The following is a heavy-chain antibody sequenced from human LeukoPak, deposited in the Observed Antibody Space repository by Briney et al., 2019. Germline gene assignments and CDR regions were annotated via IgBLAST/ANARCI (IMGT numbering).Heavy chain of an antibody. CDR3: VRGRVVTYFDY. Sequence: SETLSLTCTVSGGSISTYYWSWIRQFPGKGLEWIGYIYYTGTANYNPSLRSRVTLTVDTSKNKYSLNLKSMTAADTAVYYCVRGRVVTYFDYWGQGTLVTVSS. V-gene: IGHV4-59*01. CDR2: IYYTGTA. D-gene: IGHD2-15*01. CDR1: GGSISTYY. J-gene: IGHJ4*02.